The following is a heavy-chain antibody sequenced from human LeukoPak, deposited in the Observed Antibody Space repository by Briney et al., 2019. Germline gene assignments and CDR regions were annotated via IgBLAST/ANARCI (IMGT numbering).Heavy chain of an antibody. Sequence: GGSLRLSCAASGFTFSSYAMSWVRQAPGKGLGWVSAISGSGGSTYYADSVKGRFTISRDNSKNTLYLQMNNLRAEDTAVYYCAKEDPRDDYGDYGNYWGQGTLVTVSS. CDR2: ISGSGGST. J-gene: IGHJ4*02. CDR3: AKEDPRDDYGDYGNY. D-gene: IGHD4-17*01. CDR1: GFTFSSYA. V-gene: IGHV3-23*01.